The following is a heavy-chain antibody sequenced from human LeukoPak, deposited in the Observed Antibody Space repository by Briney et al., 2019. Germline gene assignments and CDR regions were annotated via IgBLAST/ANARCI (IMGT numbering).Heavy chain of an antibody. CDR1: GFIFSNYG. J-gene: IGHJ2*01. CDR2: ISYDGFNK. V-gene: IGHV3-30*03. D-gene: IGHD3-10*01. Sequence: GGSLRLSCAASGFIFSNYGMHWVRQAPGKGLEWVADISYDGFNKKYVESVEGRFTISRDNSKNTLNLQMSSLRAEDTAVYYCARVARAVVVSWYFDLWGRGTLVTVSS. CDR3: ARVARAVVVSWYFDL.